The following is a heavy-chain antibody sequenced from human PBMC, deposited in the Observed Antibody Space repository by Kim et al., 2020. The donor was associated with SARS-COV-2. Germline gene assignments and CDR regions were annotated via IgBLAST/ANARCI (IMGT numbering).Heavy chain of an antibody. D-gene: IGHD1-26*01. CDR1: GFTVSSNY. V-gene: IGHV3-53*01. Sequence: GGSLRLSCASSGFTVSSNYMSWVRQAPGKGLEWVSVIYSGGSTYYADSVKGRFTISRDNYKNTLYLQMNSLRAEDTAVYYCARDRDGGSPFDYWGQGTLVTVSS. J-gene: IGHJ4*02. CDR2: IYSGGST. CDR3: ARDRDGGSPFDY.